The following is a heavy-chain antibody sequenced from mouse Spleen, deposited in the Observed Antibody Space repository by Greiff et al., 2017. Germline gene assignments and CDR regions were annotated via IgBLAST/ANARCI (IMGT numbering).Heavy chain of an antibody. D-gene: IGHD4-1*01. Sequence: QVQLKQPGAELVKPGASVKMSCKASGYTFTSYWITWVKQRPGQGLEWIGDIYPGSGSTNYNEKFKSKATLTVDTSSSTAYMQLSSLTSEDSAVYYCAREVNWDQGAYWGQGTLVTVSA. CDR1: GYTFTSYW. J-gene: IGHJ3*01. CDR3: AREVNWDQGAY. CDR2: IYPGSGST. V-gene: IGHV1-55*01.